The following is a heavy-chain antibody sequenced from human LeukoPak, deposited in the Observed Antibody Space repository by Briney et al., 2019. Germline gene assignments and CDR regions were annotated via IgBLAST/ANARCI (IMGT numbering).Heavy chain of an antibody. CDR3: ARGQPGVAAAGNHDY. Sequence: PGGSLRLSCAASGFTFSSYAMSWVRQAPGKGLEWVSAISGSGGSTYYADSVKGRFTISRDNSKNTLFLQMNSLRAEDTAVYYCARGQPGVAAAGNHDYWGQGTLVTVSS. CDR2: ISGSGGST. D-gene: IGHD6-13*01. J-gene: IGHJ4*02. CDR1: GFTFSSYA. V-gene: IGHV3-23*01.